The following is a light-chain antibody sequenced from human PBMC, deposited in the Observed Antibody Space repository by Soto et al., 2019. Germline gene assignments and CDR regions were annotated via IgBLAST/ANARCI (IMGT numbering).Light chain of an antibody. CDR2: WAS. V-gene: IGKV4-1*01. Sequence: DIVMTQSPDSLAVSLGEGATINCKSSQSVLHSSNTKNYLAWYQQKPGQPPKLLIYWASTRESGVPDRFSGSGSGTDCPLTSSSLQAEDVAVYYCQQYYSTPPTFGGGTKVEIK. CDR1: QSVLHSSNTKNY. CDR3: QQYYSTPPT. J-gene: IGKJ4*01.